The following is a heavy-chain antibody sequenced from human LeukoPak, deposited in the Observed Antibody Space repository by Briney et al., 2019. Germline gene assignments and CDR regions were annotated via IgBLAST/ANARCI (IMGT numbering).Heavy chain of an antibody. CDR3: ARGGYCSGGNCYSGDNWFDP. CDR1: GGSISRGGYS. CDR2: IYYSGST. V-gene: IGHV4-61*08. J-gene: IGHJ5*02. Sequence: SETLSLTCAVSGGSISRGGYSWSWIRQPPGKGLEWIGYIYYSGSTNYNPSLKSRVTISVDTSKNQFSLKLSSVTAADTALYYCARGGYCSGGNCYSGDNWFDPWGQGTLVTVSS. D-gene: IGHD2-15*01.